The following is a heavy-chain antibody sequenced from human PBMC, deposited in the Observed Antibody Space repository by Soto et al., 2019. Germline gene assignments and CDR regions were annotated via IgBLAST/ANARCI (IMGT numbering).Heavy chain of an antibody. V-gene: IGHV3-23*04. D-gene: IGHD6-19*01. CDR3: SKDGSGWYLKPLSPLDY. Sequence: EVQLVESGGGLVQPGGSVRLSCAASEFTFSNYAMSWVRQPPGKGLEWVSAITASGGSTYYADSVKGRFTISRDNSKNXXYLQMNSLRAEDTAVYYCSKDGSGWYLKPLSPLDYWGQGTLVTVSS. J-gene: IGHJ4*02. CDR2: ITASGGST. CDR1: EFTFSNYA.